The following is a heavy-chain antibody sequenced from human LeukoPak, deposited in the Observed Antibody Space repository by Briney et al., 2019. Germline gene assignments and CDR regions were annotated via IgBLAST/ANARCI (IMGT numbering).Heavy chain of an antibody. D-gene: IGHD6-13*01. CDR1: GGSIGSFY. J-gene: IGHJ4*02. CDR3: ARHSSSWSPNPDY. CDR2: IYYSGST. Sequence: SETLSLTCTVSGGSIGSFYWSWIRQPPGRGLEWIGYIYYSGSTYYNPSLKSRVTISVDTSRNQFSLKLSSVTAADTAVYYCARHSSSWSPNPDYWGQGTLVTVSS. V-gene: IGHV4-59*08.